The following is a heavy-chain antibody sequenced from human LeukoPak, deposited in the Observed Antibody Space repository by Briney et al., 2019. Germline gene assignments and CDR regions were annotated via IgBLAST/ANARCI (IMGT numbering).Heavy chain of an antibody. CDR1: GFTFSSYS. V-gene: IGHV3-21*04. J-gene: IGHJ6*02. CDR3: ARAGGSRYYYDMDV. CDR2: ISSSSSYI. Sequence: PGGSLRLSCAASGFTFSSYSMNWVRQAPGKGLEWVSSISSSSSYIYYADSVKGRFTISRDNAKNSLYLQMNSLRAEDTAFYYCARAGGSRYYYDMDVWGQGTTVIVSS. D-gene: IGHD3-16*01.